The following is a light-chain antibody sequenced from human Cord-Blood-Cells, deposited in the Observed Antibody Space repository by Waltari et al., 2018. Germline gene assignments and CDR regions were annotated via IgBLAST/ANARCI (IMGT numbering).Light chain of an antibody. V-gene: IGLV1-51*01. CDR3: GTWDSSLSAVV. Sequence: QSVLTPPPSVSAAPGQKGTISCSGSSSNIRNNFVSWYQQLPGTAPKLLIYDNNKRPSGIPDRFSGSKSGTSATLGITGLQTGDEADYYCGTWDSSLSAVVFGGGTKLTVL. J-gene: IGLJ2*01. CDR2: DNN. CDR1: SSNIRNNF.